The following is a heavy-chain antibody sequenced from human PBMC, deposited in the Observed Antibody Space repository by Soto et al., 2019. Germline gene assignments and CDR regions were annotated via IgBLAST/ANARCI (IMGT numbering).Heavy chain of an antibody. J-gene: IGHJ3*02. CDR3: ARHLSYYGGNMDAFDI. CDR2: IIPIFGTA. Sequence: SVKVSCKASGGTFSSYAISWVRQAPGQGLEWMGGIIPIFGTANYAQKFQGRVTITADESTSTAYMELSSLRSEDTAVYYCARHLSYYGGNMDAFDIWGQGTRVTVSS. D-gene: IGHD4-17*01. V-gene: IGHV1-69*13. CDR1: GGTFSSYA.